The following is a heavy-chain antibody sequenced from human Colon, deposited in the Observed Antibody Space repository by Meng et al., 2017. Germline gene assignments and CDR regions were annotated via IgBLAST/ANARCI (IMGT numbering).Heavy chain of an antibody. CDR1: GYTFTSYD. CDR2: MNTNSGNK. J-gene: IGHJ4*02. Sequence: QLVQSGAEVKKPGATAKVSFKTSGYTFTSYDINWVRQAAGQGLEWIGWMNTNSGNKDYAWNFQGRVTLTSDTSLTTAYMELSSLRPEDTAVYYCARGLYPTTPAQLVDWGQGTLVTVSS. V-gene: IGHV1-8*01. CDR3: ARGLYPTTPAQLVD. D-gene: IGHD1-14*01.